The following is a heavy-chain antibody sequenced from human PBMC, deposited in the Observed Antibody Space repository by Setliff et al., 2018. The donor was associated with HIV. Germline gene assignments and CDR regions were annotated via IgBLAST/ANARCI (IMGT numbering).Heavy chain of an antibody. Sequence: SETLSLTCSVSGTSISSGNFYWGWTRQPAGKGLEWIGNIYTDGTIKFNPSLKSRLSISLDTSKNQFYLNLNSVTAADTAIYYCERGGQSSGYGIEYWGQGKLVTVSS. CDR3: ERGGQSSGYGIEY. V-gene: IGHV4-61*09. J-gene: IGHJ4*02. CDR2: IYTDGTI. D-gene: IGHD5-12*01. CDR1: GTSISSGNFY.